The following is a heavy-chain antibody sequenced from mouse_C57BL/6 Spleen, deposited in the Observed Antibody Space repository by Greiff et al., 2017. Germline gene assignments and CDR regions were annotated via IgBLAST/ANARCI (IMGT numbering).Heavy chain of an antibody. D-gene: IGHD2-4*01. Sequence: QVQLKQPGAELVRPGSSVKLSCKASGYTFTSYWMDWVKQRPGQGLEWIGNIYPSDSETHYNQKFKDKATLTVDKSSSTAYMQLSSLTSEDSAVYYCARGDYDYGEFDYWGQGTTLTVSS. CDR1: GYTFTSYW. J-gene: IGHJ2*01. CDR3: ARGDYDYGEFDY. V-gene: IGHV1-61*01. CDR2: IYPSDSET.